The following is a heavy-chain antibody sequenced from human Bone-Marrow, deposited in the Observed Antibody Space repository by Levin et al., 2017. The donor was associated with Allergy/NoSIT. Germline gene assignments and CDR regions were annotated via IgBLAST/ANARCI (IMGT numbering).Heavy chain of an antibody. V-gene: IGHV4-61*02. J-gene: IGHJ4*02. D-gene: IGHD3-10*01. CDR2: IYGGGST. CDR1: GDSISSSTDY. Sequence: SETLSLTCKVSGDSISSSTDYWSWIRQPAGKGLEWIGRIYGGGSTDYDPSLQSRVTISRAPSKNLFSLTLNSVTAAAPAAYYSARGSGSYYKPLLHFWGQGIPVTVSS. CDR3: ARGSGSYYKPLLHF.